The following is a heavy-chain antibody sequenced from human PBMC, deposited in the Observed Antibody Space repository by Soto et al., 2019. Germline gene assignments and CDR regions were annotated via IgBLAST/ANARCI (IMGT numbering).Heavy chain of an antibody. CDR1: GGSISSYY. CDR3: ARLIGGYRPFDY. J-gene: IGHJ4*02. D-gene: IGHD5-12*01. V-gene: IGHV4-59*08. Sequence: QVQLQESGPGLVKPSETLSLTCTVSGGSISSYYWSWIRQPPGKGLEWIGYIYYSGSTNYNPSLRRRVTISVDTSKNQFSLKLSSVTAADTAVYYCARLIGGYRPFDYWGQGTLVTVSS. CDR2: IYYSGST.